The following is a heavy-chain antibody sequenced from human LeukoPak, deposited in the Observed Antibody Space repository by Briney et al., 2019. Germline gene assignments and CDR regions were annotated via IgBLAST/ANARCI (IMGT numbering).Heavy chain of an antibody. CDR1: GFTFSSYS. J-gene: IGHJ4*02. Sequence: GGSLRLSCAASGFTFSSYSMNWVRQAPGKGLEWVSYITSGGSTIYYADFVKGRFTISRDNARNSLYLQMNSLRAEDTAVYYCARGFGRFGHRFGYLGQGTLVTVSS. V-gene: IGHV3-48*04. CDR2: ITSGGSTI. D-gene: IGHD3-10*01. CDR3: ARGFGRFGHRFGY.